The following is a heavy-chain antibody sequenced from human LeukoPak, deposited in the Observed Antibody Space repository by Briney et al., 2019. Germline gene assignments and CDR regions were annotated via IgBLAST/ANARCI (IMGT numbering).Heavy chain of an antibody. CDR3: ARPRFASGWYAAFDF. CDR2: INHSGST. Sequence: PSETLSLTCAVYGGSFSGYYWSWIRQPPGKGLEWIGEINHSGSTNYNPSLKSRVTISVDTSKNQFSLKLNSVTAADTAVYYCARPRFASGWYAAFDFWGQGTTVTVSS. J-gene: IGHJ3*01. D-gene: IGHD6-19*01. CDR1: GGSFSGYY. V-gene: IGHV4-34*01.